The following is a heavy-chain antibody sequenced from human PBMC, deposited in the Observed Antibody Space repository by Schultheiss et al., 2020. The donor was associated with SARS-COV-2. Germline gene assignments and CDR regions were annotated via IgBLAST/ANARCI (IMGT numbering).Heavy chain of an antibody. J-gene: IGHJ4*02. V-gene: IGHV3-21*01. Sequence: GGSLRLSCAASGFTFSCYSMNWVRQAPGKGLEWVSSISSSSSYIYYADSVKGRFTISRDNAKNTLYLQLNSLRAEDTAVYYCGRGPGQLIQYWGQGTLVTVSS. CDR1: GFTFSCYS. CDR2: ISSSSSYI. D-gene: IGHD6-6*01. CDR3: GRGPGQLIQY.